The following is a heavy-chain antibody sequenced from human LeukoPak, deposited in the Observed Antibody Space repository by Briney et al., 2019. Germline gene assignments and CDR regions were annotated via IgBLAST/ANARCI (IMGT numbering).Heavy chain of an antibody. CDR3: ATGLRYFDWSVDY. CDR1: GGTFSSYA. J-gene: IGHJ4*02. CDR2: IIPIFGTA. Sequence: GSSVKVSCKASGGTFSSYAISWVRQAPGQGLEWMGGIIPIFGTANYAQKFQGRVTITTDESTSTAYMELSSLRSEDTAVYYCATGLRYFDWSVDYWGQGTLVTVSS. D-gene: IGHD3-9*01. V-gene: IGHV1-69*05.